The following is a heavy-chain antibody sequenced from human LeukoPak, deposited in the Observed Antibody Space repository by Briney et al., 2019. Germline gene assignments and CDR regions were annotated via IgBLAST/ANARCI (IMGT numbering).Heavy chain of an antibody. J-gene: IGHJ3*01. D-gene: IGHD4-17*01. CDR1: GFTFDDHV. V-gene: IGHV3-20*04. CDR2: INWNGATT. Sequence: GGSLRLSCAASGFTFDDHVMVWVRQAPGKGLEWVSGINWNGATTGYADSVKGRFTISRDNVRNSLYLQMDSLRAEDTALYFFARGENAVTSTVFFDVWGPGTMVTVSS. CDR3: ARGENAVTSTVFFDV.